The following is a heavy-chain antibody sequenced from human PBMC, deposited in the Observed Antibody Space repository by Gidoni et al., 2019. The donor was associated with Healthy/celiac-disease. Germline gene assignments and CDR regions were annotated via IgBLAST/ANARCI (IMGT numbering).Heavy chain of an antibody. CDR1: GGSISSSRYY. J-gene: IGHJ4*02. Sequence: QLQLQESGPGLVKPSETLSLTCTVSGGSISSSRYYWGWIRQPPGKGLEWIGSIYYSGSTYYNPSLKSRVTISVYTSKNQFSLKLSSVTAADTAVYYCARREGWPNSGYDYGSTHFDYWGQGTLVTVSS. D-gene: IGHD5-12*01. CDR3: ARREGWPNSGYDYGSTHFDY. CDR2: IYYSGST. V-gene: IGHV4-39*01.